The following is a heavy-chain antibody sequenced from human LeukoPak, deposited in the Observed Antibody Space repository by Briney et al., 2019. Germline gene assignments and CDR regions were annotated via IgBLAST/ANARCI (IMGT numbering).Heavy chain of an antibody. Sequence: GGSLRLSCAASEFSVGSNYMTWVRQAPGKGLEWVSLIYSGGSTYYADSVKGRFTISRDNSKNTLYLQMNSLRAEDTAVYYCARHFSVVTHLGYWGQGTLVTVSS. J-gene: IGHJ4*02. D-gene: IGHD4-23*01. CDR2: IYSGGST. V-gene: IGHV3-66*04. CDR3: ARHFSVVTHLGY. CDR1: EFSVGSNY.